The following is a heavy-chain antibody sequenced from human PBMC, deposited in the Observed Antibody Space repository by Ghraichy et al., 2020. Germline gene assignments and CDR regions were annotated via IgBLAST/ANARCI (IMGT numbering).Heavy chain of an antibody. CDR3: ATGERGGIHSWLYES. CDR2: ITFSGGT. J-gene: IGHJ5*02. V-gene: IGHV4-59*11. Sequence: SETPSLTCTVSGGSISRHYWSWIRQPPGKGLEWIGYITFSGGTYFNPSLKSRLTMSMDTSTNQFSLNLTSVTTADAAVYYCATGERGGIHSWLYESWGQGTLVTVSS. D-gene: IGHD1-26*01. CDR1: GGSISRHY.